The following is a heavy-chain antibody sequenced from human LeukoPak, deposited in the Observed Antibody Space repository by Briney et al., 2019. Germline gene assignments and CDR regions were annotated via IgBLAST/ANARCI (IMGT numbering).Heavy chain of an antibody. Sequence: PGGSLRLSCTASGFTFSGYSMNWLRQAPGKGLEWVSSFGTRSTSVYRAGSVKGRFAISRDNAKNSLYLQMNSLRAENTALYYCAREVSEGFDFWGQGTLVTVSS. J-gene: IGHJ4*02. D-gene: IGHD3-22*01. CDR2: FGTRSTSV. V-gene: IGHV3-21*01. CDR1: GFTFSGYS. CDR3: AREVSEGFDF.